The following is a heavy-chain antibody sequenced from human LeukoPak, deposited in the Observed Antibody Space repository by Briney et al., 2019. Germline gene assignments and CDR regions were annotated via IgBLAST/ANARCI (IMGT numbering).Heavy chain of an antibody. D-gene: IGHD5-18*01. Sequence: GGSLRLSCAASGFTFSNCAMSGVRQPPGKGLKWVSAVSDDGAKTWYADSVKGRFTISRDNSKNTVSLQMTNLRDDDTARYYCVKEERGYSYGDYWGQGTLVTVSS. CDR1: GFTFSNCA. J-gene: IGHJ4*02. V-gene: IGHV3-23*01. CDR2: VSDDGAKT. CDR3: VKEERGYSYGDY.